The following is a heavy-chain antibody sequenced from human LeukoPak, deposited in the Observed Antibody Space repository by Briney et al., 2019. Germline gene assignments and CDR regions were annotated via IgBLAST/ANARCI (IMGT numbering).Heavy chain of an antibody. CDR3: ARPIGYCSSTTCPPFDY. CDR2: IDPTDSRT. D-gene: IGHD2-2*01. CDR1: GYTFTNYW. J-gene: IGHJ4*02. V-gene: IGHV5-10-1*01. Sequence: GESLMISCKGSGYTFTNYWISWVRQMPGKGLEWMGRIDPTDSRTNYGPSFQGHVTMSADRSINTAYLQWSSLEASDSAMYYCARPIGYCSSTTCPPFDYWGRGTLVTVSS.